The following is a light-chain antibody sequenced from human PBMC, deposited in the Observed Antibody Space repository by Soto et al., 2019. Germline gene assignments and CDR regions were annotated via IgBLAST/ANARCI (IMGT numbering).Light chain of an antibody. Sequence: NFMLTQPHSVSECPGKTVAISCTGSSGSITSDYVQWYQQRPGSAPTTVIYEDNQRPSGVPDRFSGSIDSSSNSASLTISGLKTEDEADYYCQSYDSSNHNVVFGGGTKLTVL. V-gene: IGLV6-57*02. CDR3: QSYDSSNHNVV. CDR1: SGSITSDY. J-gene: IGLJ2*01. CDR2: EDN.